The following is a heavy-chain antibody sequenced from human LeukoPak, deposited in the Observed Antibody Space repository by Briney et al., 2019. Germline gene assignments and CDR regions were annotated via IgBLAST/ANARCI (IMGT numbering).Heavy chain of an antibody. D-gene: IGHD2-15*01. J-gene: IGHJ6*03. V-gene: IGHV3-23*01. Sequence: GGSLRLSCAASGFTFSSDAMSWVSQAPGKGLEWVSAISGSGGSTYYADSVKGRFTISRDNSKNTLYLQMNSLRAEDTAIYYCAKNGDRGAYCSGGSCYPYYYYYIDVWGKGTTVTISS. CDR1: GFTFSSDA. CDR2: ISGSGGST. CDR3: AKNGDRGAYCSGGSCYPYYYYYIDV.